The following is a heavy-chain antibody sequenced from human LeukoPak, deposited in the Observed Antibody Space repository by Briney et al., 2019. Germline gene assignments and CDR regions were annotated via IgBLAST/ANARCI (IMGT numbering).Heavy chain of an antibody. Sequence: GGSLRLSCAASGFTFSSYWMHWVRQAPGKGLVWVSRINSDGSSTSYADSVKGRFTISRDNSKNTLYLQMNSLRAEDTAVYYCAKDLPITMVRGGFDYWGQGTLVTVSS. D-gene: IGHD3-10*01. CDR3: AKDLPITMVRGGFDY. CDR1: GFTFSSYW. J-gene: IGHJ4*02. CDR2: INSDGSST. V-gene: IGHV3-74*01.